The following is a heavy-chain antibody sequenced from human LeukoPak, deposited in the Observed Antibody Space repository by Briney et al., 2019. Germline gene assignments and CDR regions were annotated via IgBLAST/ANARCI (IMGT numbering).Heavy chain of an antibody. CDR1: GYTFTSYG. J-gene: IGHJ4*02. Sequence: GASVKVFCKASGYTFTSYGISWVRQAPGQGLEWMGWISAYNGNTNYAQKLQGRVTMTTDTSTSTAYMELRSLRSDDTAVYYCARGVADVNSYGYLTNFDYWGQGTLVTVSS. CDR3: ARGVADVNSYGYLTNFDY. CDR2: ISAYNGNT. D-gene: IGHD5-18*01. V-gene: IGHV1-18*01.